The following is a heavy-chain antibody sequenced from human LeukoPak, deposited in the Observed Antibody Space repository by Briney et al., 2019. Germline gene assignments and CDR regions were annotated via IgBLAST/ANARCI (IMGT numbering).Heavy chain of an antibody. V-gene: IGHV3-23*01. J-gene: IGHJ4*02. Sequence: GGSLRLSCAASGFTFSSYAMSWVRQAPGKGLEWVSAISGSGGSTYYADSVKGRFTISRDNSKNTLYLQMNSLRAEDTAVYYCAKGPITYYYDSSGYYSGFDHWGQGTLVTVSS. CDR1: GFTFSSYA. CDR3: AKGPITYYYDSSGYYSGFDH. D-gene: IGHD3-22*01. CDR2: ISGSGGST.